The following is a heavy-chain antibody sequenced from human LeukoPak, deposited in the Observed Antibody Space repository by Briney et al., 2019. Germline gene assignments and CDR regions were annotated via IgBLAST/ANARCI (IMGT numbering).Heavy chain of an antibody. CDR1: GYTFTSYD. V-gene: IGHV1-8*01. D-gene: IGHD6-19*01. CDR2: VNPNSGNT. CDR3: ARRIAVAVPGAFDI. Sequence: ASVKVSCKASGYTFTSYDINWVRQATGQGLEWMGWVNPNSGNTGYAQKFQGRVTMTRNTSISTAYMELSSLRSEDTAVYYCARRIAVAVPGAFDIWGQGTMVTVSS. J-gene: IGHJ3*02.